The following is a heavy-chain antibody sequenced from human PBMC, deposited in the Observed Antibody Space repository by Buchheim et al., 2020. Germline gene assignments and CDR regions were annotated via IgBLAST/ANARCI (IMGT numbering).Heavy chain of an antibody. CDR3: AKSELGVTTYYYYYGMDV. J-gene: IGHJ6*02. CDR2: IRYDGSNK. D-gene: IGHD4-11*01. Sequence: QVQLVESGGGVVQPGRSLRLSCAVSGFTFSSYGMHWVRQAPGQGLEWVAFIRYDGSNKYYADSVKGRFTISRDNSKNTLYLQMNSLRAEDTAVYYCAKSELGVTTYYYYYGMDVWGQGTT. CDR1: GFTFSSYG. V-gene: IGHV3-30*02.